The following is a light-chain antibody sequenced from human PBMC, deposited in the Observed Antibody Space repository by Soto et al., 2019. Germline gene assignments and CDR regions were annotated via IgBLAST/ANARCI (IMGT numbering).Light chain of an antibody. Sequence: EVVLTQSPATLSVSPGDRATLSCRASQYIGSAVAWYHQRSGQAPRLLIFDASIRVPTTPARFSGSVSGTEFTLNISILESEYFAVYFCQQYGDRPRTFGQGTKLEIK. CDR3: QQYGDRPRT. CDR2: DAS. CDR1: QYIGSA. V-gene: IGKV3D-15*03. J-gene: IGKJ1*01.